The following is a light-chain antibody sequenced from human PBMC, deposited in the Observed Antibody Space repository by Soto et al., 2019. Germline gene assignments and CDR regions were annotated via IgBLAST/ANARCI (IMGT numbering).Light chain of an antibody. CDR1: SGHSSYA. Sequence: QLVLTQSPSASASLGASVKLTCTLSSGHSSYAIAWHQQQPEEGPRYLMKVNSDGSHTRGDGIPDRFSGSNSGAERYLTISSLQSEDEADYYCQTWGTGMVFGGGTKLTVL. J-gene: IGLJ3*02. CDR2: VNSDGSH. V-gene: IGLV4-69*01. CDR3: QTWGTGMV.